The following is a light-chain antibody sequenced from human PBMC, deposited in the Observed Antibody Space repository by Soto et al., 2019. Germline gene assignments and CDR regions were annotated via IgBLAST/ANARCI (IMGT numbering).Light chain of an antibody. J-gene: IGLJ1*01. Sequence: QSVLTQPPSASGSRGQSVTISCTGTSNDVGGYNYVSWFQQHPGKAPKFMIYEVSNRPSGVPDRFSGSKSGNTASLTVSGLQAEDEADYYCISYAGSNNYVFGTGTKVTVL. CDR2: EVS. V-gene: IGLV2-8*01. CDR1: SNDVGGYNY. CDR3: ISYAGSNNYV.